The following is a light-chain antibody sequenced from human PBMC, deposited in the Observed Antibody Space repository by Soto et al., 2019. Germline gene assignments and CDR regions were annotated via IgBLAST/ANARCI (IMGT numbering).Light chain of an antibody. Sequence: SYELTHPPSVSVAPGKAAKITCGGDNIGSKSVHWYQQRSGQAPVLVIYYDSDRPSGIPERFSGSNSGNTATLTISRVEAGDEADYYCQVWDTSSDQRLVFGGGTKLTVL. J-gene: IGLJ3*02. CDR2: YDS. CDR1: NIGSKS. V-gene: IGLV3-21*04. CDR3: QVWDTSSDQRLV.